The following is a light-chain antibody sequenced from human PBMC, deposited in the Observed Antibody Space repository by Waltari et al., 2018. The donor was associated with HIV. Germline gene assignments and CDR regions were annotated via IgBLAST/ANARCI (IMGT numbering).Light chain of an antibody. CDR3: CSYADKYTWV. V-gene: IGLV2-11*01. Sequence: QSALTQPRSVSGSPGQSVTISCTGTSSDVGDYNYVSWYQQHPGKAPKSMIFDVNKRPSWVPDRFSGSKAGNTAALTISGLQAEDEADYYCCSYADKYTWVFGGGTKLTVL. CDR2: DVN. J-gene: IGLJ3*02. CDR1: SSDVGDYNY.